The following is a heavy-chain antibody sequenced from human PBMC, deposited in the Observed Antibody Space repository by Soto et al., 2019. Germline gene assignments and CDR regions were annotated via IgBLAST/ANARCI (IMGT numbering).Heavy chain of an antibody. V-gene: IGHV3-11*01. CDR1: GFNFDDYY. Sequence: QVQLMQSGGGLVKPGGSLRLSCAAAGFNFDDYYMSWIRQAPGKGLEWVADINSDGTTTHYADSVKGRFTISRDNAKKSVYLHMISLGVDDTAVYYCSRDAWGGPSGQGTMVTVSS. D-gene: IGHD3-10*01. J-gene: IGHJ5*02. CDR2: INSDGTTT. CDR3: SRDAWGGP.